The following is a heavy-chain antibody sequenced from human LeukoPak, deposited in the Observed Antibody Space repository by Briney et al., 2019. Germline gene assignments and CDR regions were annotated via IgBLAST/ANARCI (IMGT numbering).Heavy chain of an antibody. CDR3: ARWSDCGGDCHILDH. CDR2: LYYNRGA. Sequence: SETLSLTCTVSGGSISSGDYYWSWSRQAPGKGVEWIGNLYYNRGAWYKSSLKSRVTTSVDTSKNEFSLKLSSVTAADTAVYYCARWSDCGGDCHILDHWGQGILVTVAS. CDR1: GGSISSGDYY. J-gene: IGHJ4*02. D-gene: IGHD2-21*02. V-gene: IGHV4-61*08.